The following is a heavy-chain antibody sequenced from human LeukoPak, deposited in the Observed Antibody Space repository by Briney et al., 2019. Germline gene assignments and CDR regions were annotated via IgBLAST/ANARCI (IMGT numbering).Heavy chain of an antibody. CDR1: GDSISSYY. J-gene: IGHJ4*02. V-gene: IGHV4-59*01. CDR3: ARVAHLYSGNYYYFDY. D-gene: IGHD1-26*01. Sequence: SETLSLTCTVSGDSISSYYWSWIRQPPGKGLEWIGYIYYSGSTNYNPSLKSRVTISVDTSKNQFSLKLSSVTAADTAMFYCARVAHLYSGNYYYFDYWGQGTLVTVSS. CDR2: IYYSGST.